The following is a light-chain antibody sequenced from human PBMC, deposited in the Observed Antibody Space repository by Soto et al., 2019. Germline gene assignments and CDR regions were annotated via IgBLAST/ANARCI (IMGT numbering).Light chain of an antibody. V-gene: IGKV1-5*03. J-gene: IGKJ1*01. CDR1: QSISAW. CDR2: KAS. CDR3: QQYNDYSWT. Sequence: DIRMTQSPSTLSASVGDRVTITCRASQSISAWLAWYQQKPGKAPRLLIYKASTLEIGVPSRFSGSGSGTEFTLTISSLQPDDVATYYCQQYNDYSWTFGQGTKVDIK.